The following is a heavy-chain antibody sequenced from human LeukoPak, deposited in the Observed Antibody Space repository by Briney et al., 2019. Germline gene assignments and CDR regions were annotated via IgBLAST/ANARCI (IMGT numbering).Heavy chain of an antibody. D-gene: IGHD1-26*01. Sequence: ASVKVSCKASGYTFTSYYMHWVRQAPGQGLEYMGIINPSGGSTSYAQKFQGRVTMTRDTSTSTVYMELSSLRSENTAVYYCARDPNAQRIVGASPRFDPWGQGTLVTVSS. J-gene: IGHJ5*02. CDR1: GYTFTSYY. CDR3: ARDPNAQRIVGASPRFDP. CDR2: INPSGGST. V-gene: IGHV1-46*01.